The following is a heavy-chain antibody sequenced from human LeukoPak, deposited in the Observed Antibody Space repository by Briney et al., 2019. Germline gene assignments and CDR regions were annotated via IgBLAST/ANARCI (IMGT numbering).Heavy chain of an antibody. J-gene: IGHJ3*02. V-gene: IGHV4-34*01. Sequence: SETPSLTCAVYGGSFSGYYWGWIRQPPGKGLEWIGEINLSGSTNYNPSLKSRVTISVDTSENQFSLKLSSVTAADTAVYYCARGGFAITMIVVVDAFDIWGQGTMVTVSS. CDR2: INLSGST. CDR1: GGSFSGYY. CDR3: ARGGFAITMIVVVDAFDI. D-gene: IGHD3-22*01.